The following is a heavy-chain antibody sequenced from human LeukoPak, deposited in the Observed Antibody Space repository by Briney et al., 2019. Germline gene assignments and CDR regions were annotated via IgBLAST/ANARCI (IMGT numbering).Heavy chain of an antibody. CDR3: AREGSAFDI. CDR2: IYYSGST. Sequence: SETLSLTCTVSGGSISSYYWSWIRQPPGKGLEWIGYIYYSGSTKYNPSLKSRVTMSVETSKKQFSLKLSSVTAADTAVYYCAREGSAFDIWGQGTMVTVSS. J-gene: IGHJ3*02. CDR1: GGSISSYY. V-gene: IGHV4-59*12.